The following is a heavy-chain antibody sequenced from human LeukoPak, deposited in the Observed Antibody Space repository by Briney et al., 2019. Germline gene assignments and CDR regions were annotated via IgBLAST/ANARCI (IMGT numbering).Heavy chain of an antibody. CDR3: ARQVNYYESSGYYNWFDP. V-gene: IGHV4-59*08. Sequence: SETLSLTYTVSGGSISSYYWSWIRQPPGKGLEWTGYIYYSGSTNYNPSLKSRVTISVDTSKNQFSLKLSSVTAADTAVYYCARQVNYYESSGYYNWFDPGGKGTLVTVSS. D-gene: IGHD3-22*01. J-gene: IGHJ5*02. CDR1: GGSISSYY. CDR2: IYYSGST.